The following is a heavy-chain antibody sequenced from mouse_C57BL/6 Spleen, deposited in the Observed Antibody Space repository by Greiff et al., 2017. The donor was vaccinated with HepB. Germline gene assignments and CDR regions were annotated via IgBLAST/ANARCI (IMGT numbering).Heavy chain of an antibody. V-gene: IGHV1-76*01. CDR3: ARPSDYYGSSYGFAY. CDR2: IYPGSGNT. J-gene: IGHJ3*01. D-gene: IGHD1-1*01. Sequence: VKLMESGAELVRPGASVKLSCKASGYTFTDYYINWVKQRPGQGLEWIARIYPGSGNTYYNEKFKGKATLTAEKSSSTAYMQLSSLTSEDSAVYFCARPSDYYGSSYGFAYWGQGTLVTVSA. CDR1: GYTFTDYY.